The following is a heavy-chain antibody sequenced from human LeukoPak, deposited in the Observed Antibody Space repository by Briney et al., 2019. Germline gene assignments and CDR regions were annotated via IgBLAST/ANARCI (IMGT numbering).Heavy chain of an antibody. J-gene: IGHJ4*02. D-gene: IGHD6-19*01. CDR2: IYYHENT. Sequence: SETLSLTCTVSGGSISSSSDYWGWIRQAPGKGLEWIGSIYYHENTYYNSSLKSRVTMSVDTSKNHFSLKLSSVTAADTAVYYCARGQRRSSGWYGVADYWGQGTLVTVSS. CDR1: GGSISSSSDY. V-gene: IGHV4-39*02. CDR3: ARGQRRSSGWYGVADY.